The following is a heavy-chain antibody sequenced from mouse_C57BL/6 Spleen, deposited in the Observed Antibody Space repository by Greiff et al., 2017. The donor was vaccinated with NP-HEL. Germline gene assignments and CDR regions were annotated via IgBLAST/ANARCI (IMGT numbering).Heavy chain of an antibody. CDR1: GYTFTDYY. CDR2: INPNNGGT. J-gene: IGHJ4*01. CDR3: AREKSDAMDD. V-gene: IGHV1-26*01. Sequence: EVQLQQSGPELVKPGASVKISCKASGYTFTDYYMNWVKQSHGKSLEWIGDINPNNGGTSYNQKFKGKATLTVDKASSTAYMELRSLTSEDSAVYYCAREKSDAMDDWGQGTTVTVSS.